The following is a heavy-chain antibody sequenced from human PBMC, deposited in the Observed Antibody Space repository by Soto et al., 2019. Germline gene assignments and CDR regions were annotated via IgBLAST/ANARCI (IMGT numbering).Heavy chain of an antibody. CDR3: PPDLQRRLAVHNRY. CDR1: GFTFSNAW. Sequence: EVQLVESGGDLVKPGGSLRLSCSASGFTFSNAWMHWVRQAPGKGLEWVGRIKTNFEGGTTDYATPVKGRFTISRDDSRSTLYLQKKSLKTGDNAVYYLPPDLQRRLAVHNRYWGQGALVTVSS. D-gene: IGHD6-19*01. CDR2: IKTNFEGGTT. J-gene: IGHJ4*02. V-gene: IGHV3-15*07.